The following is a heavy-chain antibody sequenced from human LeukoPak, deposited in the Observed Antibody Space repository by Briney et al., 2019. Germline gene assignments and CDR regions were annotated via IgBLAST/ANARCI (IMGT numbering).Heavy chain of an antibody. CDR1: GYTFTGYY. J-gene: IGHJ4*02. D-gene: IGHD3-22*01. V-gene: IGHV1-2*02. CDR2: INPNSGGT. CDR3: ARVYARSGYSTGRNPFDY. Sequence: ASVKVSCKASGYTFTGYYMHWVRPAPGQGLEWMGWINPNSGGTNYAQKFQGRVTMTRDTSISTAYMELSRLRSDDTAVYYCARVYARSGYSTGRNPFDYWGQGTLVTVSS.